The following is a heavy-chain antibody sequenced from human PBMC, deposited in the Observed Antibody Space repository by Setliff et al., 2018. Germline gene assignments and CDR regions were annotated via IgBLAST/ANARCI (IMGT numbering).Heavy chain of an antibody. CDR3: ACPDILTGLFDY. J-gene: IGHJ4*02. V-gene: IGHV3-48*03. CDR1: GFTFSSYE. Sequence: GGSLRLSCAASGFTFSSYEMNWVRQAPGKGPEWVSYISSSGSTIYYADSVKGRFTISRDNAKNSLYLQMNSLRAEDTAVYYCACPDILTGLFDYWGQGTLVTVSS. D-gene: IGHD3-9*01. CDR2: ISSSGSTI.